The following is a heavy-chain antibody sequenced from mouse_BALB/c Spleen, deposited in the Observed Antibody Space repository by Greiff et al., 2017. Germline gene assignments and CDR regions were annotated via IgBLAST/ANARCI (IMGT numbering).Heavy chain of an antibody. CDR1: GFTFTDYY. Sequence: EVKVVESGGGLVQPGGSLRLSCATSGFTFTDYYMSWVRQPPGKALEWLGFIRNKANGYTTEYSASVKGRFTISRDNSQSILYLQMNTLRAEDSATYYCARDKRSYDGYPWFAYWGQGTLVTVSA. CDR3: ARDKRSYDGYPWFAY. J-gene: IGHJ3*01. V-gene: IGHV7-3*02. D-gene: IGHD2-3*01. CDR2: IRNKANGYTT.